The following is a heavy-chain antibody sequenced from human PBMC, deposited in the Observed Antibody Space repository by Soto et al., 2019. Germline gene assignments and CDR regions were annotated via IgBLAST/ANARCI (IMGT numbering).Heavy chain of an antibody. J-gene: IGHJ6*02. V-gene: IGHV4-59*12. Sequence: SETLSLTCTVSGDSISSYYWNWMRQPPGKGLEWIGYIHYSGSTNYNPSLKSRVTISVDKSKNQFSLKLSSVTAADTAVYYCAREKLAAAGTNYYYYGMDVWGQGTTVTVSS. CDR3: AREKLAAAGTNYYYYGMDV. D-gene: IGHD6-13*01. CDR1: GDSISSYY. CDR2: IHYSGST.